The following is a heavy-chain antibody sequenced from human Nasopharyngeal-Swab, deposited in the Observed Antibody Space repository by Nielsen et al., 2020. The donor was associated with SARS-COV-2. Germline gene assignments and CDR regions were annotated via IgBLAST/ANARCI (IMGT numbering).Heavy chain of an antibody. CDR2: IYSGGST. CDR3: ARGLRGYSGYSDY. V-gene: IGHV3-53*01. J-gene: IGHJ4*02. Sequence: VRQAPGKGLEWVSVIYSGGSTYYADSVKGRFTISRDNSKNTLYLQMNSLRAEDTAVYYCARGLRGYSGYSDYWGQGTLVTVSP. D-gene: IGHD5-12*01.